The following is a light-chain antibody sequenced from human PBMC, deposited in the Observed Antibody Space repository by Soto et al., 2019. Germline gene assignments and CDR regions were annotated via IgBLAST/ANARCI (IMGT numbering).Light chain of an antibody. CDR3: SSYAGSNIVV. Sequence: QSALTQPPSESGSPGQSVTISCTGSSSDVGGYNYVSWYQQHPGKAPKLMIYDVSKRPSGVPDRFSGSKSGNTASLTVSGLQAEDEADYYCSSYAGSNIVVFGGGTKLTVL. CDR2: DVS. J-gene: IGLJ2*01. CDR1: SSDVGGYNY. V-gene: IGLV2-8*01.